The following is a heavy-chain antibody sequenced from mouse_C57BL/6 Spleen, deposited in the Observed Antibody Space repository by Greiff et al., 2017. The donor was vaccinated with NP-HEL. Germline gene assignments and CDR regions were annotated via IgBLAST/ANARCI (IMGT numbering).Heavy chain of an antibody. V-gene: IGHV1-64*01. Sequence: QVQLQQPGAELVKPGASVKLSCKASGYTFTSYWMHWVKQRPGQGLEWIGMIHPNSGSTNYNEKFKSKGTLTVDKSSSTAYMQLSSLTSEDSAVYYCERSDYITTVVAFWYFDVWGTGTTVTVSS. CDR1: GYTFTSYW. CDR3: ERSDYITTVVAFWYFDV. J-gene: IGHJ1*03. D-gene: IGHD1-1*01. CDR2: IHPNSGST.